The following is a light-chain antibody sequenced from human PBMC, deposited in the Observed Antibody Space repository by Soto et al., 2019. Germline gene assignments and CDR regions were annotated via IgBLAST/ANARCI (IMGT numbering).Light chain of an antibody. J-gene: IGKJ5*01. V-gene: IGKV2-28*01. CDR3: MQALQTPIT. CDR2: LGS. Sequence: DIVMTQSPLSLPVTPGEPASISCRSSQSVLHSNGYNYLDWYLQKPGQSPHLLIYLGSNRASGVPDRFSGSGSGTDFPLKISRVEAEDVGVYYCMQALQTPITFGQGTRLEIK. CDR1: QSVLHSNGYNY.